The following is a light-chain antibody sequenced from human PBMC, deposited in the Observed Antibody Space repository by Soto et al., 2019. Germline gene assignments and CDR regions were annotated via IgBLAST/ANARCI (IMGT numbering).Light chain of an antibody. CDR2: GNS. CDR3: QYSDSSLNV. Sequence: QSVLTQPPSVSGAPGQRVTISCTGSSSNIGAGYDVHWYQQLPGTAPKLLIYGNSNRPSGVPDRFSGSKSGTSASLAITGIQAEDEADYYCQYSDSSLNVFGTGTNVTV. CDR1: SSNIGAGYD. V-gene: IGLV1-40*01. J-gene: IGLJ1*01.